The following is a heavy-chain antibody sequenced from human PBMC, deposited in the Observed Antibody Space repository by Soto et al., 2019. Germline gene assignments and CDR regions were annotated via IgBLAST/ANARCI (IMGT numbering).Heavy chain of an antibody. CDR3: EKDYLAARPYYFDY. J-gene: IGHJ4*02. V-gene: IGHV3-30*18. D-gene: IGHD6-6*01. Sequence: GGSLSLSCAASGFTFSSYGMHWVRRAPGKGLEWVAVISYDGSNKYYADSVKGRFTISRDNSKNTLYLQMNSLRAEDTAVYYCEKDYLAARPYYFDYWGQGTLVTVSS. CDR1: GFTFSSYG. CDR2: ISYDGSNK.